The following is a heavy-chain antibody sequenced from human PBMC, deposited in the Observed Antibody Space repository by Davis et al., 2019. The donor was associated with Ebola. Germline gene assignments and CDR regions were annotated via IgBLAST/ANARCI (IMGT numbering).Heavy chain of an antibody. CDR3: AREGTIRGVNFDY. J-gene: IGHJ4*02. V-gene: IGHV3-7*03. CDR2: IRQDGSEK. CDR1: GFTFGPYA. D-gene: IGHD3-10*01. Sequence: GESLKISCAASGFTFGPYAMTWVRQALGKGLEWVANIRQDGSEKYYVDSVKGRFTISRDNAKNSLYLQMNSLRAEDTAVYYCAREGTIRGVNFDYWGQGTLVTVSS.